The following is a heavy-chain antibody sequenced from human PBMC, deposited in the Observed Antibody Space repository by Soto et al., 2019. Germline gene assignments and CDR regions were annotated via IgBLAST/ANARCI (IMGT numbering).Heavy chain of an antibody. CDR2: ISGDGSQT. J-gene: IGHJ4*02. CDR1: GFTFNTYW. Sequence: GGSLRLSCAASGFTFNTYWMHWVRQAPGKGPVWVSRISGDGSQTRYADSVQGRFTISRDNTKNTLFLQMNSPRAEDTAVYYCVRGYFYDNAGPYFDYWGQGTLVTVSS. CDR3: VRGYFYDNAGPYFDY. D-gene: IGHD3-22*01. V-gene: IGHV3-74*01.